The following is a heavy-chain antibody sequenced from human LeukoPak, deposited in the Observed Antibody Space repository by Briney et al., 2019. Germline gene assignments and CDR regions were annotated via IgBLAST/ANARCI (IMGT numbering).Heavy chain of an antibody. Sequence: SETLSLTCTVSGGSISSGSYYWSWIRQPAGKGLEWIGRIYTSGSTYYNPSLKSRVTISVDTSKNQFSLKLSSVTAADTAVYYCARGRRPTYCFDYWGQGTLDTVSS. J-gene: IGHJ4*02. CDR2: IYTSGST. CDR1: GGSISSGSYY. CDR3: ARGRRPTYCFDY. V-gene: IGHV4-61*02. D-gene: IGHD6-25*01.